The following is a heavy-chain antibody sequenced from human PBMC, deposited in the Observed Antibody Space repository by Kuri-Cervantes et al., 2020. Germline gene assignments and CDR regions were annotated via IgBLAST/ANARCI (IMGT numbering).Heavy chain of an antibody. CDR2: IYYSGST. CDR3: ASWGRLGDYYDSSGFP. V-gene: IGHV4-39*01. Sequence: SETLSLTCTVSGGSISSSSYYWGWIRQPPGKGLEWIGSIYYSGSTYYNPSLKSRVTISVDTSKNQFPLKLSSVTAADTAVYYCASWGRLGDYYDSSGFPWGQGTLVTVSS. CDR1: GGSISSSSYY. D-gene: IGHD3-22*01. J-gene: IGHJ5*02.